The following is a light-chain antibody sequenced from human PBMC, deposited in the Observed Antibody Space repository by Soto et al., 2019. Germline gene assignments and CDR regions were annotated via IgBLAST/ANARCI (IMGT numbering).Light chain of an antibody. CDR1: QSISNNY. J-gene: IGKJ1*01. CDR3: QQYGGSPLT. V-gene: IGKV3-20*01. CDR2: DAS. Sequence: EIVLTQSPGTLSLSPGERATLSCRASQSISNNYLAWYQQTPGQTPRLLIYDASNRAAGIPDRFSGSGSGTDFTLTISRLEPADFGVYHCQQYGGSPLTFGQGTKVDIK.